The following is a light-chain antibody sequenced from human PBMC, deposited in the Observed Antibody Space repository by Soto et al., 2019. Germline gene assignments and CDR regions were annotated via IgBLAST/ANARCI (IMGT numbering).Light chain of an antibody. V-gene: IGLV2-14*01. J-gene: IGLJ1*01. CDR3: SSYTTSAPYV. Sequence: QSVLTQPASVSGSPGQSITISCTVTSSDVGAYNFVSWYQHHPGRAPKLIIYEVTIRPSGVSNRFSGSKSGNTASLTISGLRAEDEADYYCSSYTTSAPYVFGSGTKVTVL. CDR2: EVT. CDR1: SSDVGAYNF.